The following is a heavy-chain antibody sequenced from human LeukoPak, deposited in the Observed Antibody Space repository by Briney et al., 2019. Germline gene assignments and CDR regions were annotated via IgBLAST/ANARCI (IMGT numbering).Heavy chain of an antibody. D-gene: IGHD6-13*01. CDR3: TTHRAEIQISSWFTFDY. Sequence: KSGGSLRLSCAASGFTFSKAWMSWVRQAPGKGLEWIGRIKSKTDGGTTDYAAPVKGRFTISRDDSKSTLYLQMNSLKTEDTAVYYCTTHRAEIQISSWFTFDYWGQGTLVTVSS. J-gene: IGHJ4*02. V-gene: IGHV3-15*01. CDR1: GFTFSKAW. CDR2: IKSKTDGGTT.